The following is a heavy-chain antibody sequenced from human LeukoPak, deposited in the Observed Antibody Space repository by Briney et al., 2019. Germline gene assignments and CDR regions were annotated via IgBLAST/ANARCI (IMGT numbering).Heavy chain of an antibody. V-gene: IGHV4-59*01. Sequence: SETLSLTCTVSGGSISSYYWSWIRQPPGKGLEWIGYIYYSGSTNYNPSLKSRVTISVDTSKNQFSLKLSSVTAADTAVYYCARAGPQYYDFWSGYYSSDYWGQGTLVTVSS. CDR3: ARAGPQYYDFWSGYYSSDY. D-gene: IGHD3-3*01. CDR2: IYYSGST. J-gene: IGHJ4*02. CDR1: GGSISSYY.